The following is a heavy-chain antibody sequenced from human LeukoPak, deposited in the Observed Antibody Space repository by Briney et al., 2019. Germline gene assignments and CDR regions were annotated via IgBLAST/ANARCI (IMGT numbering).Heavy chain of an antibody. V-gene: IGHV3-23*01. Sequence: PGGSLRLSCAASGFTLSNYAMYWVRQAPGKGREWGSAVSGRDDSTFYADSVQGRFTISRDTSKSTLYLQMNSLRVEDTAVYYCAKWGDYDILTGYYDPDYWGQGTLVTVSS. J-gene: IGHJ4*02. D-gene: IGHD3-9*01. CDR2: VSGRDDST. CDR1: GFTLSNYA. CDR3: AKWGDYDILTGYYDPDY.